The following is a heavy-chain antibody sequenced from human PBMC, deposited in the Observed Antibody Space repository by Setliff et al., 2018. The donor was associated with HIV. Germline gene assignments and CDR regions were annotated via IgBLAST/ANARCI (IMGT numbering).Heavy chain of an antibody. V-gene: IGHV3-30*04. CDR3: AREGAAAFDY. Sequence: PGGSLRLSCAASGFTFNSYAMHWVRQAPGKGLEWVAIISYDGSNKYYADSVKGRFSISRDNSKNTLYLQMNSLRAEDTAVYYCAREGAAAFDYWGQGTLVTSPQ. D-gene: IGHD6-13*01. J-gene: IGHJ4*02. CDR2: ISYDGSNK. CDR1: GFTFNSYA.